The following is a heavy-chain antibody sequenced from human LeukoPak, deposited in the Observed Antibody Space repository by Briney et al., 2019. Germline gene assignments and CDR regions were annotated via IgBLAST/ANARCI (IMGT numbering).Heavy chain of an antibody. J-gene: IGHJ4*02. Sequence: PSETLSLTCTVSGGSISSYYWSWIRQPPGKALEWVGYIYYSGSTNYNPSLKSRVTISVDTSKNQFSLKLSSVTAADTAVYYCARGVRGVRGVVDFDYWGQGTLVTVSS. V-gene: IGHV4-59*01. CDR1: GGSISSYY. CDR3: ARGVRGVRGVVDFDY. CDR2: IYYSGST. D-gene: IGHD3-10*01.